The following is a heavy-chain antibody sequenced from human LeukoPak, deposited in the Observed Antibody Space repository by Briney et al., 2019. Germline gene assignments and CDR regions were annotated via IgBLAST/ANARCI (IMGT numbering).Heavy chain of an antibody. V-gene: IGHV1-18*01. J-gene: IGHJ4*02. CDR1: GYTFTSYG. Sequence: ASVKVSCKASGYTFTSYGIRWVRQAPGQGLEWMGWISTYNGNTNYAREFQGRVTMTTDTSTSTAYMELRSLRSDDTAVYYCARDDCTSASCHLAYWGQGTLVTVSS. D-gene: IGHD2-2*01. CDR2: ISTYNGNT. CDR3: ARDDCTSASCHLAY.